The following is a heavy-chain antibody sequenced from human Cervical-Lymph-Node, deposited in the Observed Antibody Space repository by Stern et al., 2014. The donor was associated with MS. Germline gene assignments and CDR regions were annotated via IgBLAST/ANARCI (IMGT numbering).Heavy chain of an antibody. D-gene: IGHD2-8*02. CDR1: GDSISSYTHY. J-gene: IGHJ4*02. V-gene: IGHV4-39*01. CDR2: GHYSGAT. Sequence: QLQLQESGPGLVKPSETLSLTCAVSGDSISSYTHYWAWIRQPPGKGLEWIGSGHYSGATYYNPSPRVPVTIAGATPKNHSPLGLNSVTAADTAVYYCAKHACTGAACPFDLWGQGTLVTVSS. CDR3: AKHACTGAACPFDL.